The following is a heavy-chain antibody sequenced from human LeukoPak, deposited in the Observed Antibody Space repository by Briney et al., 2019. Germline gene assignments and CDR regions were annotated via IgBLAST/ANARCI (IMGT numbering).Heavy chain of an antibody. CDR2: IKQDGSEK. Sequence: GGSLRLSCAASGFTFSSYWMSWVRQAPGQGLELVANIKQDGSEKYYVDSVKGRFTISRDNAKNSLYLQMNSLRAEDTAVYYCARAERSSSWYRYGMDVWGQGTTVTVSS. CDR1: GFTFSSYW. V-gene: IGHV3-7*01. J-gene: IGHJ6*02. CDR3: ARAERSSSWYRYGMDV. D-gene: IGHD6-13*01.